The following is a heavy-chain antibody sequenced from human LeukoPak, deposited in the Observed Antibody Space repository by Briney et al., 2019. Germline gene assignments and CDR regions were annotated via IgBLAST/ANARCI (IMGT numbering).Heavy chain of an antibody. Sequence: GGSLRLSCAASGFTFSSYWMHWVRQAPGKGLEWVSGISWNSGSIGYADSVKGRFTISRDNAKNSLYLQMNSLRAEDTALYYCAKAVSVTTPPFDYWGQGTLVTVSS. V-gene: IGHV3-9*01. CDR3: AKAVSVTTPPFDY. CDR1: GFTFSSYW. D-gene: IGHD4-17*01. CDR2: ISWNSGSI. J-gene: IGHJ4*02.